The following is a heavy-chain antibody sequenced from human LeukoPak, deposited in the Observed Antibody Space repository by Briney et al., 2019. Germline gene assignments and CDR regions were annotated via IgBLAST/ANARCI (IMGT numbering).Heavy chain of an antibody. CDR2: VNPSGGST. CDR3: ARAYGSGSYTLLFFDY. V-gene: IGHV1-46*01. D-gene: IGHD3-10*01. CDR1: GYTFTSYY. J-gene: IGHJ4*02. Sequence: ASVKVSCKASGYTFTSYYMHWVRQAPGQGLEWMGIVNPSGGSTSYAQKFQGRVTMTRDTSTSTVYMELSSLRSEDTAVYYCARAYGSGSYTLLFFDYWGQGTLVTVSS.